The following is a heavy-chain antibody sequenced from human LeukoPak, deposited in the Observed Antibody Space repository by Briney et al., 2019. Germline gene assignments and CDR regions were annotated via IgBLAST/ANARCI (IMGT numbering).Heavy chain of an antibody. Sequence: GGSLRLSCAASGFTFSSYSMNWVRQAPGKGLEWVAVISYDGSNKYYADSVKGRFTISRDNSKNTLYLQMNSLRAEDTAVYYCARSGPAMVIGNAFDYWGQGTLVTVSS. V-gene: IGHV3-30*03. J-gene: IGHJ4*02. D-gene: IGHD5-18*01. CDR3: ARSGPAMVIGNAFDY. CDR2: ISYDGSNK. CDR1: GFTFSSYS.